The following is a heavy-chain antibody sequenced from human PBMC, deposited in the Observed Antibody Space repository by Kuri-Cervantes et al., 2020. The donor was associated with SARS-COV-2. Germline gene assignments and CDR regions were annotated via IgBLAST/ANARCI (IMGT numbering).Heavy chain of an antibody. D-gene: IGHD3/OR15-3a*01. J-gene: IGHJ4*02. CDR1: GFDFGNYG. Sequence: GESLKISCVVSGFDFGNYGMNWVRQAPGKGLEWISYITSRSSTIYYADSVKGRFTISRDNAKNSLYLQMNSLRAEDTAVYSCASGLTRDYWGQGTLVTVSS. V-gene: IGHV3-48*01. CDR2: ITSRSSTI. CDR3: ASGLTRDY.